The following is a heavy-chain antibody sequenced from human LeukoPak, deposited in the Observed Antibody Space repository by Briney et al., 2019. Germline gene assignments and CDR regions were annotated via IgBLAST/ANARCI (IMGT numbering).Heavy chain of an antibody. CDR3: ARGICSTTTCYSYYFYYYMDV. D-gene: IGHD2-2*01. CDR2: INHSGST. J-gene: IGHJ6*03. V-gene: IGHV4-34*01. Sequence: SETLSLTCAVYGGSFSGYYWSWIRQPPGKGLEWIGEINHSGSTNYNPSLKSRVTISVDTSKNQFSLKLSSVTAADTAVYYCARGICSTTTCYSYYFYYYMDVWGKGTTVTVSS. CDR1: GGSFSGYY.